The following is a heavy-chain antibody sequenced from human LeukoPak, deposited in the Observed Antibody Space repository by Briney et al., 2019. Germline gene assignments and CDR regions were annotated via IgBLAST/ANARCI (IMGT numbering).Heavy chain of an antibody. V-gene: IGHV3-74*01. J-gene: IGHJ4*03. D-gene: IGHD1/OR15-1a*01. CDR3: AKDWFATTDY. Sequence: GGSLRLSCAASGFPFSVAWMHWFRQVPGKGLMWVSRITTDETTSYADSVRGRFSISRDNAKNTVYLQMNSLRVEDTAVYYCAKDWFATTDYWGQGTTVTVSS. CDR1: GFPFSVAW. CDR2: ITTDETT.